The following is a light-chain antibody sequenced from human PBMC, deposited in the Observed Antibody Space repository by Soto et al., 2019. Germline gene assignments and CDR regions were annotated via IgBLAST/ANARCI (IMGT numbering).Light chain of an antibody. CDR3: SSFAGGGNPVL. CDR2: EVT. CDR1: SSDVGGYNY. J-gene: IGLJ2*01. V-gene: IGLV2-8*01. Sequence: QSARTQPPSASRSLGQSVTISCTGTSSDVGGYNYVSWHQQHPGKAPKVMIYEVTKRPPGVPDRFSGSKSGNTASLTVSGLQAEDEANYYCSSFAGGGNPVLLGGGTKLTVL.